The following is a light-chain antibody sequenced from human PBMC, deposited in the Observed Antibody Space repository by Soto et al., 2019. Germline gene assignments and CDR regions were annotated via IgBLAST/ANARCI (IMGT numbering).Light chain of an antibody. CDR2: TGS. V-gene: IGKV1-12*01. J-gene: IGKJ1*01. Sequence: DIHMTQSPSSVSASVGDRCSITCLASQAIDSWLAWYQQKPGEAPKLLIFTGSLLHSGVPPRFSGSGSGTDFTLTISSLQPEDFATYYCQQTLSFPPTFGQGTKV. CDR1: QAIDSW. CDR3: QQTLSFPPT.